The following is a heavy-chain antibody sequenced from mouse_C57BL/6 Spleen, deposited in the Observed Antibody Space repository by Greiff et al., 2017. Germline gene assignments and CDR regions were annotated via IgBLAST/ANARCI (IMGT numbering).Heavy chain of an antibody. CDR1: GYTFTSYW. CDR3: ARWGLRDYFDD. V-gene: IGHV1-69*01. J-gene: IGHJ2*01. D-gene: IGHD2-2*01. CDR2: IDPSDSYT. Sequence: QVQLQQPGAELVMPGASVKLSCKASGYTFTSYWMHWVKQRPGQGLEWIGEIDPSDSYTNYNQKFKGKSTLTVDKSSSTAYMQLSSLTSEDSAVYYCARWGLRDYFDDWGTGTTLTVSS.